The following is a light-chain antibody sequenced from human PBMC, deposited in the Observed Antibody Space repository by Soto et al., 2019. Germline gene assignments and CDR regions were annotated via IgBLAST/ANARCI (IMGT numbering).Light chain of an antibody. CDR2: AAS. CDR3: QKYNSAPWT. Sequence: DIQMTQSPSSLSASVGDRVTITCRASQVISNYLAWYQQKPGKVPKLLIYAASTLQSGVPFRFSGSGSGTDFTLTISSLQPEDVATYYCQKYNSAPWTLGQGNKVEIK. J-gene: IGKJ1*01. V-gene: IGKV1-27*01. CDR1: QVISNY.